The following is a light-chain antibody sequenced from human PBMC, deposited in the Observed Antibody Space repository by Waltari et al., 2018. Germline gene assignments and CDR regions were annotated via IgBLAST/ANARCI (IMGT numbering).Light chain of an antibody. Sequence: QSALTQPASVSGSPGQSVTISCTGTNSDIGEYYSVSWYQQHPGKAPKLIFYDVSDRPSGVSNRFSGSKSGNTASLTISGLQAEDEADYYCSSYTSSSTVLFGGGTKLTVL. V-gene: IGLV2-14*03. CDR2: DVS. J-gene: IGLJ2*01. CDR1: NSDIGEYYS. CDR3: SSYTSSSTVL.